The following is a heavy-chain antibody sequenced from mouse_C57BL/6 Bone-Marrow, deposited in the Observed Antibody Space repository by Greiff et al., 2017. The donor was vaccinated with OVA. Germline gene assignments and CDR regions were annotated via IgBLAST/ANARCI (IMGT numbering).Heavy chain of an antibody. Sequence: LQQSGGGLVQPGGSLKLSCAASGFTFSDYYMYWVRQTPEKRLEWVAYISNGGGSTYYPDTVKGRFTISRDNAKNTLYLQMSRLKSEDTAMYYCARQDYWGQGTTLTVSS. V-gene: IGHV5-12*01. CDR3: ARQDY. CDR2: ISNGGGST. CDR1: GFTFSDYY. J-gene: IGHJ2*01.